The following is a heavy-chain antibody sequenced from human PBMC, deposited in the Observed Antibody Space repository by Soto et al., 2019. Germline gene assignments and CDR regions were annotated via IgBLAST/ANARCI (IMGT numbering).Heavy chain of an antibody. CDR2: LHSGGDT. D-gene: IGHD3-10*01. J-gene: IGHJ6*02. CDR1: GIPVSSNY. V-gene: IGHV3-53*04. Sequence: EVQLVESGGDLVQPGGSLRLSCAASGIPVSSNYMTWVRQAPGKGLEWVSVLHSGGDTYYANSVKGRFTISRHDSTNTLFLQMNSLTPEDTAVYYCAKDGPYYYASRMDVWGQVTTVTVSS. CDR3: AKDGPYYYASRMDV.